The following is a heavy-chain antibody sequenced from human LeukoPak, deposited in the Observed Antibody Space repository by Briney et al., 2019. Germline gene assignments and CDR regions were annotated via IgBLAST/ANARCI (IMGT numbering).Heavy chain of an antibody. V-gene: IGHV3-74*01. Sequence: GSLRLSCAPSLSSLSSDCMHWVRQTPRKGLVWVSRINSDVISTTYAESVKSRFTSSRDNSKTTLYLQMNSLRAKDTAVYYCARGIYLVNWGQGTLVTVSS. CDR1: LSSLSSDC. CDR3: ARGIYLVN. CDR2: INSDVIST. D-gene: IGHD2-2*02. J-gene: IGHJ4*02.